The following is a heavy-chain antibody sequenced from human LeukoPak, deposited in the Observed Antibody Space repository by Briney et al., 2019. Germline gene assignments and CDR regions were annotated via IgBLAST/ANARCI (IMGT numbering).Heavy chain of an antibody. CDR3: AGRRLYYFDY. V-gene: IGHV4-30-2*01. J-gene: IGHJ4*02. CDR1: GGSISSGGYS. Sequence: SQTLCLTCAVSGGSISSGGYSWSWIRQPPGKGLEWIGYIYHSGSTYYNPSLKSRVTISVDRSKNQFSLKLSSVTAADTAVYYCAGRRLYYFDYWGQGTLVSVSS. CDR2: IYHSGST.